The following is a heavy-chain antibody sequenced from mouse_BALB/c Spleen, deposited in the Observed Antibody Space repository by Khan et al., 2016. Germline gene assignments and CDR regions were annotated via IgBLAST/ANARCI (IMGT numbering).Heavy chain of an antibody. Sequence: IQLVQSGPELRKPGETVKISCKASGYTFRNYGINWVTQAPGKGLKWMGWINTNTEESTFAEEFKGRFAFSLETSASTAYLQINNLTNEDTATYFCAIYGSGAYFDSWGRSTTLTVSS. D-gene: IGHD1-1*01. J-gene: IGHJ2*01. CDR1: GYTFRNYG. CDR3: AIYGSGAYFDS. V-gene: IGHV9-3*02. CDR2: INTNTEES.